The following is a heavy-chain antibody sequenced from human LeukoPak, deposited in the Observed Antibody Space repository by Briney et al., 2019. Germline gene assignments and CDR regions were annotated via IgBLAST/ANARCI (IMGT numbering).Heavy chain of an antibody. CDR3: AREGTMVRGVIDYYYGMDV. D-gene: IGHD3-10*01. Sequence: SETLSLTCTVSGGSVRSGDYYWGWIRQPPGKGLQWIGSIYYSGSTYYNPSLKSRVTISVDTSKNQFSLKLSSVTAADTAVYYCAREGTMVRGVIDYYYGMDVWGQGTTVTVSS. CDR1: GGSVRSGDYY. V-gene: IGHV4-30-4*08. CDR2: IYYSGST. J-gene: IGHJ6*02.